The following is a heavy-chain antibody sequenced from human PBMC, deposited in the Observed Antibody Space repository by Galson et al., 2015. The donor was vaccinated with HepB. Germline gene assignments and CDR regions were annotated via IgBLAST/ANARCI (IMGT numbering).Heavy chain of an antibody. CDR3: ARAASPYYYDSSGYSPSGY. V-gene: IGHV1-8*01. J-gene: IGHJ4*02. CDR1: GYTFTSYD. Sequence: SVKVSCKASGYTFTSYDINWVRQATGQGLEWMGWMNPNSGNTGYAQKFQGRVTMTRNTSISTAYMELSSLRSEDTAVYYCARAASPYYYDSSGYSPSGYWGQGTLVTVSS. CDR2: MNPNSGNT. D-gene: IGHD3-22*01.